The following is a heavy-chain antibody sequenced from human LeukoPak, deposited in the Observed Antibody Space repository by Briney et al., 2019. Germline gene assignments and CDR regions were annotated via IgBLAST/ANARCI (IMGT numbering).Heavy chain of an antibody. D-gene: IGHD5-24*01. CDR2: IYYSGST. CDR3: ASGPPMGYYYYYCMDV. J-gene: IGHJ6*03. V-gene: IGHV4-59*12. CDR1: GGSMSDYY. Sequence: PSETLSLTCTVSGGSMSDYYWSWIRQPPGRGLEWIGYIYYSGSTNYNPSLKSRVTISVDTSKNQFSLKLSSVTAADTAVYYCASGPPMGYYYYYCMDVWGKGTTVTVSS.